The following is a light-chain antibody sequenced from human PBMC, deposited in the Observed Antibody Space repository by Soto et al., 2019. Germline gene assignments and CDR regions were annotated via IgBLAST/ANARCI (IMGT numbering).Light chain of an antibody. CDR1: QSVASG. CDR2: GAS. J-gene: IGKJ1*01. V-gene: IGKV3-15*01. CDR3: LQYNVWPRM. Sequence: VMTQSPATLSVSPGERATLSCRASQSVASGLAWYQQKPGQAPRLLIYGASTRATGIPARFTGSSSGTEFTLTIISRQSEDLAVYFCLQYNVWPRMLGRGTKVELK.